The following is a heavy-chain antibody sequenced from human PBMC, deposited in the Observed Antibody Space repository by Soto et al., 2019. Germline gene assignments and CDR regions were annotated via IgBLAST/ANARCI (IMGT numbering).Heavy chain of an antibody. J-gene: IGHJ5*02. CDR2: MNPNSGNT. D-gene: IGHD4-17*01. V-gene: IGHV1-8*01. CDR3: ARGIKYGAYSRWFDP. CDR1: GYTFTSYD. Sequence: ASVKVSCKASGYTFTSYDINWVRQATGQGLEWMGWMNPNSGNTGYAQKFQGRVTMTRNTSISTAYMELSSLRSEDSAVYFCARGIKYGAYSRWFDPWGQGTLVTVSS.